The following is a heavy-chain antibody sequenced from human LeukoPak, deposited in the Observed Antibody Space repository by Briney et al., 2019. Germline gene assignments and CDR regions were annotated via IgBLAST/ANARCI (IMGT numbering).Heavy chain of an antibody. J-gene: IGHJ5*02. CDR2: ISDSGGST. Sequence: PGGSLRLSCAASGFTFSSYAMSWVRQAPGKGLEWVSAISDSGGSTYYADSVKGRFTISRDNSKNTLYLQMNSLRAEDTAVYYCAKEYGSGSYYIVGGWFDPWGQGTLVTVSS. D-gene: IGHD3-10*01. CDR1: GFTFSSYA. CDR3: AKEYGSGSYYIVGGWFDP. V-gene: IGHV3-23*01.